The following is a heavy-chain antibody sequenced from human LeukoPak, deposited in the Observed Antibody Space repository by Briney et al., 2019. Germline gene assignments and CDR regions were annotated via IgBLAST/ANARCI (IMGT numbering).Heavy chain of an antibody. J-gene: IGHJ1*01. CDR3: ARVDGSSSGWFNKEYFQH. Sequence: ASVKVSCKASGYTFTGYYMHWVRQAPGQGLEWMGRINPNSGGTNYAQKFQGRVTMTRHTSISTAYMELSRLRSDDTAVYYCARVDGSSSGWFNKEYFQHWGQGTLVTVSS. CDR2: INPNSGGT. CDR1: GYTFTGYY. D-gene: IGHD6-19*01. V-gene: IGHV1-2*06.